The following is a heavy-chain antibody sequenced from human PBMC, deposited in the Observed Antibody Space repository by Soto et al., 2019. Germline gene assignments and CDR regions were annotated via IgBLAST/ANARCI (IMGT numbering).Heavy chain of an antibody. V-gene: IGHV1-69*05. CDR1: GGTFSKFI. CDR2: IIPIFGTA. J-gene: IGHJ6*02. D-gene: IGHD6-19*01. Sequence: QVQLEQSGGEVKKPGSSVKVSCKASGGTFSKFIMTWVRQAPGLGLEWVGGIIPIFGTANYAQKFQGRVTITTGESTSTSCLEVSNLRSEDTGVYYCAKVRYSSPMGYYYGMDVWGQGTAVTVSS. CDR3: AKVRYSSPMGYYYGMDV.